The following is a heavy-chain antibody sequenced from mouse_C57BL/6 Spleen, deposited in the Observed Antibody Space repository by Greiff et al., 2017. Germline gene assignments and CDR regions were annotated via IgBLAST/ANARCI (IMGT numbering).Heavy chain of an antibody. D-gene: IGHD1-1*02. J-gene: IGHJ2*01. CDR1: GYNITDYY. V-gene: IGHV14-1*01. Sequence: EVQLQQSGAELVRPGASVKLSCTASGYNITDYYMHWVKQSPEQGLEWIGMIDPEDGDTEYAPKFQGKATLTADTSSNTAYLKLSSLTSEDTAVYYCTTGNYLDYWGQGTTLTVSS. CDR2: IDPEDGDT. CDR3: TTGNYLDY.